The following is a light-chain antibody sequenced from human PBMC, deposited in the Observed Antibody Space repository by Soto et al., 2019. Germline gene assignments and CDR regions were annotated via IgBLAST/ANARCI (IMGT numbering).Light chain of an antibody. V-gene: IGKV3-20*01. J-gene: IGKJ1*01. CDR1: QTVNSNY. CDR3: QTYDGQWT. CDR2: CSS. Sequence: EIVFTQSPGTLSLSPGERATLSCWASQTVNSNYLAWYQQKPGQAPRLLSYCSSRRATGIPDRFSGSGSGTNFTLTVSRLEPEDFGVYYWQTYDGQWTFGEGTKVEIK.